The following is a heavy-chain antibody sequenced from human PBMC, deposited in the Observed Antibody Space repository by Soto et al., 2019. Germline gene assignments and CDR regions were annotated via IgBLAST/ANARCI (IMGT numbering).Heavy chain of an antibody. CDR1: GDSVSSNSAA. D-gene: IGHD3-16*02. J-gene: IGHJ4*02. CDR2: TYYRSKWYN. V-gene: IGHV6-1*01. CDR3: ARLLPSGGVIAYFDY. Sequence: QVQLQQSGPGLVKPSQTLSLTCAISGDSVSSNSAAWNWIRQSPSRGLEWLGRTYYRSKWYNDYAVSVKRRIPIPPDTSLTPFSLQLNSVTPEDKAVYYCARLLPSGGVIAYFDYWGQGTLVTVSS.